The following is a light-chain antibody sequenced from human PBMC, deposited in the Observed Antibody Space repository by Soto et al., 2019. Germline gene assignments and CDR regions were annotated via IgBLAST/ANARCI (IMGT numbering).Light chain of an antibody. V-gene: IGKV3-20*01. CDR2: GAS. CDR3: QQYATSRWS. J-gene: IGKJ1*01. Sequence: ETVLTQSPGTLSLSPGDRATLSCRASQSVSASYLAWYQQKPGQAPRLLIYGASSRAAGIPDRFSGSGSGTDFTLTISRLEPEDFAVYYCQQYATSRWSFGQGTKMEIK. CDR1: QSVSASY.